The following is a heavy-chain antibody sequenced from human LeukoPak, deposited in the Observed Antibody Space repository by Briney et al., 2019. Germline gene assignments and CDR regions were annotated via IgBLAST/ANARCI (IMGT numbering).Heavy chain of an antibody. CDR2: IFYSGNT. CDR3: ARAFSYPYFDY. Sequence: SETLSLTCTVFGGSISSYYWSWIRQPPGKGLEWIGHIFYSGNTNYNPSLKSRVTMSVDTSKNQFSLKLSSVTAADTALYYCARAFSYPYFDYWGQGTLVTVSS. V-gene: IGHV4-59*08. CDR1: GGSISSYY. J-gene: IGHJ4*02.